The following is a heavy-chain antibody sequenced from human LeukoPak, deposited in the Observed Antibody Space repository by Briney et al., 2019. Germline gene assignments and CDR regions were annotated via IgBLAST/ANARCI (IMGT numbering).Heavy chain of an antibody. D-gene: IGHD3-22*01. V-gene: IGHV3-23*01. J-gene: IGHJ4*02. CDR1: GFTFNVFD. CDR3: AKGSYYDSSGSFYFDY. Sequence: GGSLRLSCAASGFTFNVFDMTWVRQAPGKGLEWLSTVIASGTYTYYADSVKGRFTFSRDNSKNTLYLQMNSLRAEDTAVYYCAKGSYYDSSGSFYFDYWGQGTLVTVSS. CDR2: VIASGTYT.